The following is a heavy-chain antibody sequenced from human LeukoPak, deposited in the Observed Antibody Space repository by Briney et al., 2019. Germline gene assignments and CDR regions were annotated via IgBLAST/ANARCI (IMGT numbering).Heavy chain of an antibody. D-gene: IGHD1-1*01. CDR2: ISRDGATT. CDR1: GFTFRNYW. Sequence: GGSLRLSCAASGFTFRNYWMHWVRQAPGKGLEWVSRISRDGATTHYAGSVKGRFTISRDNAKNMVYLQMDSLSAEDTAVYYCVRLLDIDYWGQGTLVTVSS. J-gene: IGHJ4*02. CDR3: VRLLDIDY. V-gene: IGHV3-74*01.